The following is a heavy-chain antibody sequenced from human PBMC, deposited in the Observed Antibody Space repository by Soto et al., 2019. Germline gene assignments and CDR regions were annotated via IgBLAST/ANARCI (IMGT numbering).Heavy chain of an antibody. CDR2: IIPLLSTS. Sequence: QVQLEQSGAEVKKPGSSVKVSCKASGGPFSNDIITWVRQAPGQGLEWMGRIIPLLSTSTYAQKFQGRLTITADRSTGTAYMELNSLRSEDTAVYYFARDSPIGSTFSGYDAIDYWGQGTRITVSS. V-gene: IGHV1-69*08. J-gene: IGHJ4*02. CDR1: GGPFSNDI. D-gene: IGHD5-12*01. CDR3: ARDSPIGSTFSGYDAIDY.